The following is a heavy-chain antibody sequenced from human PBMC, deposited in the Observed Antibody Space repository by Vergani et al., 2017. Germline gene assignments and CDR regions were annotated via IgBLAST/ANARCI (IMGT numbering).Heavy chain of an antibody. Sequence: QVQLQESGPGLVKPSQTLSLTCTVSGGSISSGSYYWSWIRQPAGKGLEWIGRIYTSGSTNYNPSLKSRVTISVDTSKNQFSLKLSSVTAADTAVYYCARGFWSGYYREGNWFDPWGQGTLVTVSS. CDR1: GGSISSGSYY. D-gene: IGHD3-3*01. V-gene: IGHV4-61*02. CDR3: ARGFWSGYYREGNWFDP. CDR2: IYTSGST. J-gene: IGHJ5*02.